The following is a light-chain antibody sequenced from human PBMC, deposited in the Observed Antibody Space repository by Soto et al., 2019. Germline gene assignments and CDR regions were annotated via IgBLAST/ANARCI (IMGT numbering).Light chain of an antibody. V-gene: IGKV1-39*01. J-gene: IGKJ3*01. CDR2: AAS. Sequence: DIQVTQSPSSLSASVGDRVTITCRASQSISTYLNWYQQKPGKAPKLLIYAASNLQGGVPSRFSGSGSGTDFTLTITSLQPEDFATYYFQQSYSTLLTFGPGTKVDIK. CDR1: QSISTY. CDR3: QQSYSTLLT.